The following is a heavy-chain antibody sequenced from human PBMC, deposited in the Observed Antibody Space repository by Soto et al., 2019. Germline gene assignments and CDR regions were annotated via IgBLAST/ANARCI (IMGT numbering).Heavy chain of an antibody. J-gene: IGHJ4*02. Sequence: QVQLVESGGGVVQPGRSLRLSCADSGFTFTDYGKHWVRHAPGKGLEWVAVISYDGSNKNYADSVKGRFTISRDNSKNTLYLQMNSLRAEDTAVYYCAKDTYYHDSSSYYVSDYWGQGTLVTVSS. CDR3: AKDTYYHDSSSYYVSDY. CDR2: ISYDGSNK. D-gene: IGHD3-22*01. CDR1: GFTFTDYG. V-gene: IGHV3-30*18.